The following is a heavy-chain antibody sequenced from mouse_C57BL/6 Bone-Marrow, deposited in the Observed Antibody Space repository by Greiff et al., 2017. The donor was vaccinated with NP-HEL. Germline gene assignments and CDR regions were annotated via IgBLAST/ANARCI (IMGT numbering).Heavy chain of an antibody. V-gene: IGHV1-53*01. Sequence: QVQLQQPGTELVKPGASVKLSCTASGYTFTSYWMHWVQQRPGQGLEWIGTINPSTGGTNYNEKFTSKATLTVDKSSSTAYMQVISLEYEDTAVYYSARKGEKGYFDDWGQGTTLTVDS. J-gene: IGHJ2*01. CDR2: INPSTGGT. CDR1: GYTFTSYW. CDR3: ARKGEKGYFDD.